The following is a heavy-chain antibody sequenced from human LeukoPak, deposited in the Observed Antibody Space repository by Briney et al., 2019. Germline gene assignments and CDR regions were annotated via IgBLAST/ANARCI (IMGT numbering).Heavy chain of an antibody. CDR3: ARTNYYGSGSYGYYFDY. J-gene: IGHJ4*02. V-gene: IGHV3-30*02. CDR1: GFTFSSYG. D-gene: IGHD3-10*01. CDR2: IRYDGTNK. Sequence: GGSLRLSCAASGFTFSSYGMLWVRQAPGKGLEWVAFIRYDGTNKYYADSVKGRFTISRDNFKNTLYLQMNSLRAEDTAVYYCARTNYYGSGSYGYYFDYWGQGTLVTVSS.